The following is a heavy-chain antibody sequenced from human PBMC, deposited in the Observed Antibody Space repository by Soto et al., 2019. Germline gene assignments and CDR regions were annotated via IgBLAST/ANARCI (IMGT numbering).Heavy chain of an antibody. CDR2: ISRRTNTI. V-gene: IGHV3-48*01. D-gene: IGHD6-13*01. J-gene: IGHJ4*02. CDR3: ARDRRIAPAADFYFDS. Sequence: EVQLVESGGGLVQPGGSLRLSCAASGFTFSDFPMNWVRQAPGKGLEWVSFISRRTNTIYYADSVQGRFTISRDDAKNXLYLQMDSLRAEDTAVYYCARDRRIAPAADFYFDSWGQGTLVTVSS. CDR1: GFTFSDFP.